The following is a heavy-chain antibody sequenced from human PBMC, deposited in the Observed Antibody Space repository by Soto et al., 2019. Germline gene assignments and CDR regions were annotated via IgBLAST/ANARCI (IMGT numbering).Heavy chain of an antibody. CDR3: ARDRSSIPLDY. J-gene: IGHJ4*02. V-gene: IGHV1-46*01. CDR2: INPSGGST. CDR1: GYPFTSYY. Sequence: GSVKVYCKASGYPFTSYYMHLVRQAPGQGLEWMGIINPSGGSTSYAQKFQGRVTMTRDTSTSTVYMELSSLRSEDTALYYCARDRSSIPLDYWGQGTMVTVSS. D-gene: IGHD2-21*01.